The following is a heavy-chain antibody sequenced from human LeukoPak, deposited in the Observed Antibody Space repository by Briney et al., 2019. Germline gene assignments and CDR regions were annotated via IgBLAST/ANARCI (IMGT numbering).Heavy chain of an antibody. CDR1: GFTFSSYG. J-gene: IGHJ4*02. D-gene: IGHD3-3*01. Sequence: PGGSLRLSCAASGFTFSSYGMHWVRQAPGKGLEWVAVISYDGSNKYYADSVKGRFTISRDNSKNTLYLQMNSLRAEDTAVYYCAKEEWLLAVYFDYWGQGTLVTVSS. CDR3: AKEEWLLAVYFDY. V-gene: IGHV3-30*18. CDR2: ISYDGSNK.